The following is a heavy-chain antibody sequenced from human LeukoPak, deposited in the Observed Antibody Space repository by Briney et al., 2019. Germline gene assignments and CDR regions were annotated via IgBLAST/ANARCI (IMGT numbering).Heavy chain of an antibody. D-gene: IGHD5-24*01. CDR3: TRPGRRDGYNYDPFDY. V-gene: IGHV3-73*01. J-gene: IGHJ4*02. CDR2: IRSKANSYAT. CDR1: GFTFSGSA. Sequence: PGGSLRLSCAASGFTFSGSAMHWVRQASGKGLEWVGRIRSKANSYATAYAASVKGRFTISRDDSKNTAYLQMNSLKTEDTAVYYCTRPGRRDGYNYDPFDYWGQGTLVTVSS.